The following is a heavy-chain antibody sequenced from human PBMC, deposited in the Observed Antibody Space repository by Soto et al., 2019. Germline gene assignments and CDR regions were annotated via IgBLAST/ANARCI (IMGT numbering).Heavy chain of an antibody. CDR2: ISSSSSTI. J-gene: IGHJ3*02. V-gene: IGHV3-48*04. Sequence: GGSLRLSCAASGFTFSSYSMNWVRQAPGKGLEWVSYISSSSSTIYYSDSVKGRFTISRDNAKNSLYLQMNSLRAEDTALYYCAKMISSSWYGVAFDIWGQGTMVTVSS. CDR3: AKMISSSWYGVAFDI. CDR1: GFTFSSYS. D-gene: IGHD6-13*01.